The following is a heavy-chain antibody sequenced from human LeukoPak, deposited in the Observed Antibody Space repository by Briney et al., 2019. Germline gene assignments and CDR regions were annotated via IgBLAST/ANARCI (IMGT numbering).Heavy chain of an antibody. J-gene: IGHJ4*02. CDR1: GFTVSIVW. D-gene: IGHD6-13*01. Sequence: GGSLRLSCAAAGFTVSIVWMSWARQAPGKGLECVANVRQDGSKKSCVDSVKGRFTISRDNAKNSLYLQMNSLRVEDTAVYYCARGRGDSSSWYFDYWGQGTLVTVSS. CDR2: VRQDGSKK. CDR3: ARGRGDSSSWYFDY. V-gene: IGHV3-7*01.